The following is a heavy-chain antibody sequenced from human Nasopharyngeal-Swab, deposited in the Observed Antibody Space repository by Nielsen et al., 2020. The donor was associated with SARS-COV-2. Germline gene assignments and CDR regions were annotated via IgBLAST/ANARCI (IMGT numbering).Heavy chain of an antibody. J-gene: IGHJ4*02. D-gene: IGHD1-26*01. CDR1: GFTFDDYV. CDR3: ATHDSGSYWDY. V-gene: IGHV3-9*01. CDR2: ISWNSGSI. Sequence: SLKISCAASGFTFDDYVMHWVRQAPGKGLEWVSGISWNSGSIGYADSVKGRFTISRDNAKNSLYLQMNSLRAEDTALYYCATHDSGSYWDYWGQGTLVTVSS.